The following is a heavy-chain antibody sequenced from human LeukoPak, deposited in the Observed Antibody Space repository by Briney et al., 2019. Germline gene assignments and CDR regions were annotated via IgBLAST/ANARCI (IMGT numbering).Heavy chain of an antibody. Sequence: ASVEVSCKASADTFIGYYIHWVRQAPGQGLEWMGWINPNSGDTNYAQKFQVRVTMTRDTSISAAYMELSRLRSDDTAVYYCARQGSGSHRAFDMFGQGTMVTVSS. CDR1: ADTFIGYY. D-gene: IGHD1-26*01. V-gene: IGHV1-2*02. J-gene: IGHJ3*02. CDR2: INPNSGDT. CDR3: ARQGSGSHRAFDM.